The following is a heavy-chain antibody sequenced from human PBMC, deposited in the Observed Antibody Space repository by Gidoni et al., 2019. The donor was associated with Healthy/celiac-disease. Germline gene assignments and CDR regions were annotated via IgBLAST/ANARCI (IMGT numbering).Heavy chain of an antibody. CDR1: GFTFSSYA. CDR3: ARDALDCSGGSCQRPNWFDP. V-gene: IGHV3-30*01. CDR2: ISYAGSNK. D-gene: IGHD2-15*01. Sequence: VQLVESGGGVVQPGRSLRLSCAASGFTFSSYAMHWVRQAPGKGLEWVAVISYAGSNKYYADSVKGRFTISRDNSKNTLYLQMNSLRAEDTAVYYCARDALDCSGGSCQRPNWFDPWGQGTLVTVSS. J-gene: IGHJ5*02.